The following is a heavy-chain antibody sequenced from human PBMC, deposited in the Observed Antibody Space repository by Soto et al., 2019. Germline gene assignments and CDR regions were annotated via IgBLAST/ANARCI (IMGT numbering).Heavy chain of an antibody. D-gene: IGHD6-13*01. J-gene: IGHJ6*02. CDR2: IYPGDSDT. Sequence: GASLKISCQGSGYSFTSYWIVWVRPMPGKGLEWTGIIYPGDSDTRYSPSFEGHATISADRSTNTAYLHLRSLEASDTATYFCARQGFSKHYFYAADVWGQGTTVTVSS. V-gene: IGHV5-51*01. CDR1: GYSFTSYW. CDR3: ARQGFSKHYFYAADV.